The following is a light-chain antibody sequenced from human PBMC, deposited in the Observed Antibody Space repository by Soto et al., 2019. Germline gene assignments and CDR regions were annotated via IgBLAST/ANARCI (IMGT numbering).Light chain of an antibody. CDR1: QSVSNN. J-gene: IGKJ4*01. V-gene: IGKV3-15*01. Sequence: ETVMTQSPATLSLFPGERATLSCRASQSVSNNLAWYQQKSGQSPRLLIYGASTRATGIPARFSGSGSETDFTLTISRLQSEDFAVYYCQQYKNWPPVTFGGGTKVEI. CDR2: GAS. CDR3: QQYKNWPPVT.